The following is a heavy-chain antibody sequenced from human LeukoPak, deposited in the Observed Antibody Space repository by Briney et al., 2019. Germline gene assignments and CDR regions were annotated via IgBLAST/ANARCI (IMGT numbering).Heavy chain of an antibody. D-gene: IGHD3-22*01. CDR1: GCTFTNYG. CDR2: ISAKDGNT. J-gene: IGHJ4*02. CDR3: ARDRQDYYDSSGYFDN. V-gene: IGHV1-18*01. Sequence: VASVKVSCKASGCTFTNYGISWVRQAPGQGLQWMGWISAKDGNTKYAEKFQGRGTMTTDTSTNTAYVELRSLRSDDTAVYYCARDRQDYYDSSGYFDNWGQGTLVTVSS.